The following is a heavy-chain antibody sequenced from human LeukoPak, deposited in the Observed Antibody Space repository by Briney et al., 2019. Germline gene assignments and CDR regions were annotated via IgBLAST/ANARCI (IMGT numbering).Heavy chain of an antibody. CDR1: GFTFTSSA. J-gene: IGHJ4*02. D-gene: IGHD3-22*01. Sequence: SVKVCCKASGFTFTSSAVQWVRQARGQRLEWLGWIVVGSGNTNYAQKFQERVNITRDMSTSTAYMELSSLRSEDTAVYYCAALNYDSSGYYSQDFDYWGQGTLVTVSS. CDR2: IVVGSGNT. V-gene: IGHV1-58*01. CDR3: AALNYDSSGYYSQDFDY.